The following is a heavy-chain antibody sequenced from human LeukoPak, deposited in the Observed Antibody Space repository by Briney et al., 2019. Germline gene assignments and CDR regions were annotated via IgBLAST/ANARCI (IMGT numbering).Heavy chain of an antibody. J-gene: IGHJ6*02. CDR1: GYTFTSHY. CDR2: INPSGGST. V-gene: IGHV1-46*01. D-gene: IGHD5-18*01. CDR3: ASTDTAMPRYYYYYGMDV. Sequence: ASVKVSCKASGYTFTSHYMHWVRQAPGQGLEWMGIINPSGGSTSYAQKFQGRVTMTTDTSTSTAYMELRSLRSDDTAVYYCASTDTAMPRYYYYYGMDVWGQGTTVTVSS.